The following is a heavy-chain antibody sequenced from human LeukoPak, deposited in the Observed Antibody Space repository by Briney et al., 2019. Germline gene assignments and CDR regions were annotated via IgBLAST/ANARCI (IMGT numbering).Heavy chain of an antibody. D-gene: IGHD2-15*01. J-gene: IGHJ4*02. Sequence: TGGSLRLSCAASGFTFSDYSMHWVRQAPGKGLEYVSAISSNGGSTNYANSVKGRFTISRDNSRNTLYLQMGSLRSDDMAVYFCARDAALGGSYDYWGQGTLVAVSS. V-gene: IGHV3-64*01. CDR2: ISSNGGST. CDR1: GFTFSDYS. CDR3: ARDAALGGSYDY.